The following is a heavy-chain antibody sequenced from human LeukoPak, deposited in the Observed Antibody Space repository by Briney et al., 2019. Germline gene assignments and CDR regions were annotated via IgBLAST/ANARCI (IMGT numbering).Heavy chain of an antibody. CDR2: IYYSGST. D-gene: IGHD7-27*01. J-gene: IGHJ4*02. V-gene: IGHV4-39*01. Sequence: SETLSLTCTVSGGSISSSSYYWGWIRQPPGKGLEWIGSIYYSGSTYYNPSLKNRVTISVDTSKNQFSLKLSSVTAADTAVYYCASLFSPWGHFDYWGQGTLVTVSS. CDR3: ASLFSPWGHFDY. CDR1: GGSISSSSYY.